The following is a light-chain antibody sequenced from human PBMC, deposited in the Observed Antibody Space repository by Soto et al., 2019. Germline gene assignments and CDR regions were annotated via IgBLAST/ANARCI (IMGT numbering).Light chain of an antibody. CDR1: STDVGGYNY. V-gene: IGLV2-8*01. CDR3: SSYAGIKGLV. Sequence: QSALTQPPSASGSPGQAVTISCTGTSTDVGGYNYVSWYQQHPGKAPKLMIYDSSKRPSGVPDRFSGSKSAYTASLTVSGLQDDDAAYYYYSSYAGIKGLVFGGGTKVTVL. CDR2: DSS. J-gene: IGLJ2*01.